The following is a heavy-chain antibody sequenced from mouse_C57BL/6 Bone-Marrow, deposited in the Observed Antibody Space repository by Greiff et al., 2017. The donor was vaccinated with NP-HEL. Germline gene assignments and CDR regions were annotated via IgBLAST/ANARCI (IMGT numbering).Heavy chain of an antibody. Sequence: EVHLVESGGDLVKPGGSLKLSCAASGFTFSSYGMSWVRQTPDKRLEWVATISSGGSYTYYPDSVKGRFTISRYNAKNTLYLQMSSLKSEDTAMYYCARADYYRYFDVWGTGTTVTVSS. CDR3: ARADYYRYFDV. CDR1: GFTFSSYG. CDR2: ISSGGSYT. V-gene: IGHV5-6*01. J-gene: IGHJ1*03. D-gene: IGHD2-13*01.